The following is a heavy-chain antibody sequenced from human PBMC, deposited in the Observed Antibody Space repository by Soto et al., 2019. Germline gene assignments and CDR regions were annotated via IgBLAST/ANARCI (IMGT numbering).Heavy chain of an antibody. CDR3: ARVEARTTAGYY. J-gene: IGHJ4*02. V-gene: IGHV1-46*01. CDR1: GYMFSNYY. CDR2: INPSDATT. Sequence: GASVKVSCKASGYMFSNYYMQWVRQAPGQGLEWVGIINPSDATTYYAQKFRGRVTMTRDTSTSTVYMDLSSLRSEDTAVFYCARVEARTTAGYYWGQGTLVTVSS. D-gene: IGHD1-7*01.